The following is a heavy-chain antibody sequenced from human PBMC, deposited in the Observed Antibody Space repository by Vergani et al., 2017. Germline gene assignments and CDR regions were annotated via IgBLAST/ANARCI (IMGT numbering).Heavy chain of an antibody. Sequence: SGESLRLSCAASGFSFTTYAMSWVRQAPGKGLEWVSTINTNGDYTRYGDSVKGRFTISRDNSKSTLYLQMNSLRAAATAIYYCAKGGWNYWFDSWGQGTLVIVS. D-gene: IGHD1-1*01. J-gene: IGHJ5*01. CDR1: GFSFTTYA. CDR3: AKGGWNYWFDS. V-gene: IGHV3-23*01. CDR2: INTNGDYT.